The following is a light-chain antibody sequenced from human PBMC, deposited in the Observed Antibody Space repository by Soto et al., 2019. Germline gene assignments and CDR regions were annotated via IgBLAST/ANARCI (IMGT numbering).Light chain of an antibody. J-gene: IGKJ2*01. CDR2: GIF. V-gene: IGKV3-20*01. CDR1: QNVRSDY. CDR3: QHYDGSPRT. Sequence: ETVLTQSPGTVSLSPGERATLSRTTSQNVRSDYLAWYQQKPGQAPRLLIYGIFNRATGIPDRFSGSGSGTDFTLTISGLEPEDSAVYYCQHYDGSPRTFGPGTKVDIK.